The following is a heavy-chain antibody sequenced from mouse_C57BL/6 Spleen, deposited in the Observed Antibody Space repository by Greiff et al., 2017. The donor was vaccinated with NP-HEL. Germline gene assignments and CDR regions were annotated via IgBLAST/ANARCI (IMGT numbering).Heavy chain of an antibody. CDR1: GYTFTDYE. J-gene: IGHJ4*01. CDR2: IDPETGGT. CDR3: TRAYPTVGAMDY. Sequence: QVHVKQSGAELVRPGASVTLSCKASGYTFTDYEMHWVKQTPVHGLEWIGAIDPETGGTAYNQKFKGKAILTADKSSSTAYMELRSLTSEDSAVYYCTRAYPTVGAMDYWGQGTSVTVSS. D-gene: IGHD1-1*01. V-gene: IGHV1-15*01.